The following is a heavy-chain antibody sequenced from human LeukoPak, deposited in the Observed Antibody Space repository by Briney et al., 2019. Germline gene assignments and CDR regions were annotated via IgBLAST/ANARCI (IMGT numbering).Heavy chain of an antibody. Sequence: GGSLRLSWAASGFTFGSYTMHWVRQAPGKGLEWVAVISSDGSNKYYADSVKGRFTISRDNSKNTLYLQMNSLRAEDTAVYYCASPVGTGYCTSTRCPTTLDYWGQRTLVTVSS. CDR1: GFTFGSYT. D-gene: IGHD2-2*01. V-gene: IGHV3-30-3*01. J-gene: IGHJ4*02. CDR3: ASPVGTGYCTSTRCPTTLDY. CDR2: ISSDGSNK.